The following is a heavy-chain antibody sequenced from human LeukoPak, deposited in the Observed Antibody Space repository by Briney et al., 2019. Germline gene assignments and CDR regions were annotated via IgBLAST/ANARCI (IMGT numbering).Heavy chain of an antibody. D-gene: IGHD2/OR15-2a*01. J-gene: IGHJ4*02. V-gene: IGHV4-61*02. Sequence: SQTLSLTCTVCGGSISSGSYYWSWIRQPAGKGLEWTGRIYTSGSTNYNPSLKSRVTISVDTSKNQFSLKLSSVTAADTAVYYCARGGIPTTDYFDYWGQGTLVTVSS. CDR1: GGSISSGSYY. CDR2: IYTSGST. CDR3: ARGGIPTTDYFDY.